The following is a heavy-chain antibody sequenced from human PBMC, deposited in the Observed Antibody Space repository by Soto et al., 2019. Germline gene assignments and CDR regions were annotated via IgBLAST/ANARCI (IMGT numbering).Heavy chain of an antibody. J-gene: IGHJ4*02. Sequence: GGSLRLSCAPSGFTFSSYGMHWVRQAPGKGLEWVAVISYDGSNKYYADSVKGRFTISRDNSKNTLYLQMNSLRAEDTAVYYCAKDRSSSWFFDYWGQGTLVTVSS. CDR2: ISYDGSNK. CDR1: GFTFSSYG. D-gene: IGHD6-13*01. CDR3: AKDRSSSWFFDY. V-gene: IGHV3-30*18.